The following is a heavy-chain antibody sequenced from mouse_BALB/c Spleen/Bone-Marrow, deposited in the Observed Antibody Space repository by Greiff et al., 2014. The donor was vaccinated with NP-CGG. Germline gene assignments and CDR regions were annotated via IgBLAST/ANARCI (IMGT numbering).Heavy chain of an antibody. CDR1: GFAFSSYD. V-gene: IGHV5-9*02. D-gene: IGHD1-1*02. CDR2: ISSGGSYT. J-gene: IGHJ1*01. CDR3: ARHGWYGGYLDV. Sequence: GKLVESGGGLVKPGGSLKLSCAASGFAFSSYDMSWVRQTPEKRLEWVATISSGGSYTYYPDSVKGRFTISRDNARNTLYLQMSSLRSEDTALYYCARHGWYGGYLDVWGAGTTVTVSS.